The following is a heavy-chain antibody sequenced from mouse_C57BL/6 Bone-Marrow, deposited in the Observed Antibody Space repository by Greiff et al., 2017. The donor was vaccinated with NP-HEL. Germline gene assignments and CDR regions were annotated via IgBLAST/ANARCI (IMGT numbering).Heavy chain of an antibody. J-gene: IGHJ3*01. CDR1: GYSITSGYY. V-gene: IGHV3-6*01. D-gene: IGHD6-1*01. CDR2: ISYDGSN. CDR3: ATSYSPCAY. Sequence: EVKLMESGPGLVKPSQSLSLTCSVTGYSITSGYYWNWIRQFPGNKLEWMGYISYDGSNNYNPSLKNRISITRDTSKNQFFLKLNSVTTEETATYYCATSYSPCAYWGQGTLVTVSA.